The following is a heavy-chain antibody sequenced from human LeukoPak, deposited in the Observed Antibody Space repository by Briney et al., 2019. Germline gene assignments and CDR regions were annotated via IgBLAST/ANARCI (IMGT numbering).Heavy chain of an antibody. CDR2: IYHSGST. CDR1: GGSISSSSYY. CDR3: ARDLRGSYYYDSSAEGAFDI. D-gene: IGHD3-22*01. J-gene: IGHJ3*02. Sequence: SETLSLTCTVSGGSISSSSYYWGWIRQPPGKGLEWIGSIYHSGSTYYNPSLKSRVTISVDTSKNQFSLKLSSVTAADTAVYYCARDLRGSYYYDSSAEGAFDIWGQGTMVTVSS. V-gene: IGHV4-39*07.